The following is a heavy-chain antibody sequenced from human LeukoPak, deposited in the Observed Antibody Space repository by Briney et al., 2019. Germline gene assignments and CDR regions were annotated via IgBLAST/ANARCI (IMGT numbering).Heavy chain of an antibody. CDR3: ASRYTGRHYVGDAFDI. Sequence: GASVKVSCNSSGYTFTGYYMHWVRQAPGQGLEWMGWINPDSGGTNYVQKFQGRVTITRDTSITTAYMDLSGLTPDDTAVYYCASRYTGRHYVGDAFDIWGQGTMVTVSS. CDR1: GYTFTGYY. V-gene: IGHV1-2*02. J-gene: IGHJ3*02. CDR2: INPDSGGT. D-gene: IGHD1-26*01.